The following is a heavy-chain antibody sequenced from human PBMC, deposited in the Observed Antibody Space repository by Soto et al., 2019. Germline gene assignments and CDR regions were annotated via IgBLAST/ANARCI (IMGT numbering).Heavy chain of an antibody. V-gene: IGHV3-23*01. CDR2: ISASDTST. CDR1: GFTFSTYA. Sequence: EVQLLESGGGLVQPGGSLRLSCAASGFTFSTYAMTWVRQAPGKGLEWVSVISASDTSTDYADSVKGRFTLSRDNSKNTLYLQMNSLRAEDTAVYYCAKVRRGYCYSASCYSFDYWGQGTLVTVSS. CDR3: AKVRRGYCYSASCYSFDY. J-gene: IGHJ4*02. D-gene: IGHD2-2*02.